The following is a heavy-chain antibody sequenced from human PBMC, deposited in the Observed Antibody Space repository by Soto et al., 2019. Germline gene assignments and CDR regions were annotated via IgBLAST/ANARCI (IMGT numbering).Heavy chain of an antibody. J-gene: IGHJ6*02. CDR3: ARGLDYGDYGMDV. D-gene: IGHD4-17*01. V-gene: IGHV3-7*01. Sequence: ESGGGLVQPGGSLRLSCAASGFTFSSYWMSWVRQAPGKGLEWVANIKQDGSEKYYVDSVKGRFTISRDNAKNSLYLQMNSLRAEDTAVYYWARGLDYGDYGMDVWGQGTTVTVSS. CDR1: GFTFSSYW. CDR2: IKQDGSEK.